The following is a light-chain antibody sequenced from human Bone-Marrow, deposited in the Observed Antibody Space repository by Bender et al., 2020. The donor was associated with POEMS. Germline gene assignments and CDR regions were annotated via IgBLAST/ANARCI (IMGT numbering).Light chain of an antibody. V-gene: IGLV3-1*01. CDR2: QDT. Sequence: SYELTQPPSVSVSPGQTVSITCSGDRLTNKYASWYQQRPGRSPVVVIYQDTKRPSGIPERFSGSTSGNTASLTISGTQTMDEADYYCQSWGSNTAVFGGGTKLTVL. CDR3: QSWGSNTAV. CDR1: RLTNKY. J-gene: IGLJ2*01.